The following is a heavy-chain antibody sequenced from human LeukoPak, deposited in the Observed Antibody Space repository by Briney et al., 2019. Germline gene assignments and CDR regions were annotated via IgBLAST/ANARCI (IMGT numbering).Heavy chain of an antibody. Sequence: GGSLRLSCAASGFTVSSNYMSWVRQAPGKRLEWVSVIYSGGTTYYADSVKGRFTISRDNSKNTLYVQMNSLRAEDTAVYYCARATAYSSGFDYWGQGTLVTVSS. CDR2: IYSGGTT. V-gene: IGHV3-53*01. D-gene: IGHD3-22*01. J-gene: IGHJ4*02. CDR3: ARATAYSSGFDY. CDR1: GFTVSSNY.